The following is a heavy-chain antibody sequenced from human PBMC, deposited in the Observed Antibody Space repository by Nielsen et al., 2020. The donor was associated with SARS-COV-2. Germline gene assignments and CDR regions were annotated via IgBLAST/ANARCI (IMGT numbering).Heavy chain of an antibody. CDR2: ISGRSTSL. CDR3: AKIMYGDNWYGGPFDY. CDR1: GFTFSSYA. D-gene: IGHD3-10*01. Sequence: GGSLRLSCASSGFTFSSYAMSWVRQALGKGLEWVSSISGRSTSLYYADSVRGRFTISRDDSKNTLDLQMNSLRAEDTAVYYCAKIMYGDNWYGGPFDYWGQGTLVTVSS. J-gene: IGHJ4*02. V-gene: IGHV3-23*01.